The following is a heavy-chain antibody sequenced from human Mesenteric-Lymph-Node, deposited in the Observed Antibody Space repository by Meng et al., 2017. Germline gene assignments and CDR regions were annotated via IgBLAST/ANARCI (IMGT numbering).Heavy chain of an antibody. CDR2: ISFDGRKK. V-gene: IGHV3-30*07. D-gene: IGHD1-26*01. CDR3: ARDLGGIYHHYGLDV. J-gene: IGHJ6*02. Sequence: GESLKISCAASGFSFSSFPMHWVRQAAGKGLEWVAFISFDGRKKDYADSVKGRITISRDNTKNTLYLQMNSLRAEDTAVYFCARDLGGIYHHYGLDVWGQGTSVTVSS. CDR1: GFSFSSFP.